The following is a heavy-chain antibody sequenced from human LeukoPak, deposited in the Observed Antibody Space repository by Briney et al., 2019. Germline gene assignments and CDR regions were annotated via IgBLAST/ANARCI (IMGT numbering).Heavy chain of an antibody. Sequence: GASVKVSCKASGYTFTNYAMNWVRQAPGQGLEWMGWINTKIGNPTYAQGFTGRFVFSLDTSVSTAYLQISSLKAEDTAVYYCARGVAVGPVNAFDIWGQGTMVAVSS. CDR2: INTKIGNP. CDR3: ARGVAVGPVNAFDI. D-gene: IGHD6-19*01. J-gene: IGHJ3*02. V-gene: IGHV7-4-1*02. CDR1: GYTFTNYA.